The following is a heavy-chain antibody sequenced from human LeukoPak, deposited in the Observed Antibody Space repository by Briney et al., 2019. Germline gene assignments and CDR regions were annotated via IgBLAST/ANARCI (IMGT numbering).Heavy chain of an antibody. CDR1: GGSINSDY. V-gene: IGHV4-59*01. CDR2: IYHSGST. CDR3: ARVGGMTTINNAAFDI. Sequence: SETLSLTCSVSGGSINSDYWSWIRQPPGKGLEWIRYIYHSGSTNYNPSLKSRVTISIDKSKKQFSLKLISVTAADTAIYYCARVGGMTTINNAAFDIWGQGTMVTVSS. D-gene: IGHD5-24*01. J-gene: IGHJ3*02.